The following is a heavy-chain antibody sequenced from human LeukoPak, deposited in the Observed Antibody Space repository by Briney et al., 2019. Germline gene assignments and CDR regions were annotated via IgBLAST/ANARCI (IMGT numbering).Heavy chain of an antibody. J-gene: IGHJ5*02. CDR2: IIPILSIA. CDR1: GGTFSSYA. V-gene: IGHV1-69*04. CDR3: ARSYYDSSGSNWFDP. Sequence: SVKVSCKASGGTFSSYAISCVRQAPGQGLEWMGRIIPILSIANYAQKFQGRVTITADKSTSTAYMELSSLRSEDTAVYYCARSYYDSSGSNWFDPWGQGTLVTVSS. D-gene: IGHD3-22*01.